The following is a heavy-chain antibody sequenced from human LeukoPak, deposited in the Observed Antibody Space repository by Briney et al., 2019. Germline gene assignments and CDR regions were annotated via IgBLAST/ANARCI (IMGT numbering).Heavy chain of an antibody. J-gene: IGHJ5*02. CDR2: IYYSGST. CDR1: GGSISSSSYY. D-gene: IGHD6-19*01. Sequence: NPSETLSLTCTGSGGSISSSSYYWGWIRQPPGKGLEWIGSIYYSGSTYYNPSLKSRVTISVDTSKNQFSLKLSSVTAADTAVYYCARKQWPVTDWFDPWGQGTLVTVSS. V-gene: IGHV4-39*07. CDR3: ARKQWPVTDWFDP.